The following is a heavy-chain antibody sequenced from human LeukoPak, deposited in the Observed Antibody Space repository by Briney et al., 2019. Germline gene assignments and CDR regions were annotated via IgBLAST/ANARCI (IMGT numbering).Heavy chain of an antibody. D-gene: IGHD3-16*01. CDR1: GFSFSSYS. J-gene: IGHJ3*02. CDR2: ISSSSNTI. CDR3: ARDRAWGKDAFDI. Sequence: GGSLRLSCTASGFSFSSYSMNWVRQAPGKGLEWVSYISSSSNTIYYADSVKGRFTISRDNAKNSLYLQMNSLRAEDTAVYYCARDRAWGKDAFDIWGQGTMVTVSS. V-gene: IGHV3-48*01.